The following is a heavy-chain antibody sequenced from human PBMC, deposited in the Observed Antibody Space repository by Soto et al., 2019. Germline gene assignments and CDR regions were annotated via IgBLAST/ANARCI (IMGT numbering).Heavy chain of an antibody. CDR2: INHSRST. V-gene: IGHV4-34*01. J-gene: IGHJ4*02. Sequence: QVQLQQWGAGLLKPSETLSLTCAVYGGSFSGYYWSWIRQPPGKGLKWIGEINHSRSTNYNPSLKSRVTISVDTSKNQFSLKLSSVTAADTAVYYCARGWGRIFDYWGQGTLVTVSS. D-gene: IGHD7-27*01. CDR1: GGSFSGYY. CDR3: ARGWGRIFDY.